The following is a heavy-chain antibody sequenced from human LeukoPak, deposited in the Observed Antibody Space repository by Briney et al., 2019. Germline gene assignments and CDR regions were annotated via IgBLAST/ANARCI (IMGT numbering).Heavy chain of an antibody. CDR1: GGSISSYY. Sequence: SETLSLTCTVSGGSISSYYWSWIRQPPGKGLEWIGYIYYSGSTNYNPSLKSRVTISVDTSKNQFSLKLSSVTAADTAVYYCARDQYEVEDDSSGYPYYYYYGMDVWGQGTLVTVSS. CDR2: IYYSGST. J-gene: IGHJ6*02. CDR3: ARDQYEVEDDSSGYPYYYYYGMDV. V-gene: IGHV4-59*12. D-gene: IGHD3-22*01.